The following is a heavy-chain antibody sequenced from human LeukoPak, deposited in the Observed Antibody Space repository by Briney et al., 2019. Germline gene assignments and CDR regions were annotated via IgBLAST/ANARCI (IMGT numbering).Heavy chain of an antibody. D-gene: IGHD6-6*01. CDR2: IIPIFGTA. Sequence: WASVKVSCKASGGTFSSYAISWVRQAPGQGLEWMGGIIPIFGTANYAQKFQGRVTITTDESTSTAYMELSSLRSEDTAVYYCAASIAARPDAPEYYYMDVWGKGTTVTVSS. CDR1: GGTFSSYA. CDR3: AASIAARPDAPEYYYMDV. V-gene: IGHV1-69*05. J-gene: IGHJ6*03.